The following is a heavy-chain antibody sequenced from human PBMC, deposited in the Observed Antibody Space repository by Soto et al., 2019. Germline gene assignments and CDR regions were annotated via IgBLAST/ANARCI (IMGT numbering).Heavy chain of an antibody. J-gene: IGHJ4*02. CDR2: IYYSGST. Sequence: SETLSLTCTVSGGSISSGGYYWSWIRQHPGKGLEWIGYIYYSGSTYYNPSLKSRVTISVDTSKNQFSLKLSSVTAADTAVYYCARGVHLGELSLFRSQNNYYFDYWGQGTLVTVSS. V-gene: IGHV4-31*03. CDR3: ARGVHLGELSLFRSQNNYYFDY. D-gene: IGHD3-16*02. CDR1: GGSISSGGYY.